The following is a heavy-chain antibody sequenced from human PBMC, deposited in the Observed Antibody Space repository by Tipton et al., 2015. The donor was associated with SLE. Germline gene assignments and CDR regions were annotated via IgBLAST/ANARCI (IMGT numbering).Heavy chain of an antibody. CDR1: GGPISSGGYS. CDR2: IYHSGST. J-gene: IGHJ4*02. CDR3: ARWGVASGIDY. D-gene: IGHD1-26*01. V-gene: IGHV4-30-2*01. Sequence: TLSLTCAVSGGPISSGGYSWSWIRQPPGKGLEWIGYIYHSGSTYYDPSLKSRVTISVDRSKNQFSLKLSSVTAADTAVYYCARWGVASGIDYWGQGTLVTVSS.